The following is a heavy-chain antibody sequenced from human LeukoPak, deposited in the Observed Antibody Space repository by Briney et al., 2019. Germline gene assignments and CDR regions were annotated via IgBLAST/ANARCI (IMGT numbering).Heavy chain of an antibody. CDR2: ISSSSSYI. V-gene: IGHV3-21*01. J-gene: IGHJ5*02. CDR3: ARTTLWSGYHNWFDP. D-gene: IGHD3-3*01. Sequence: PGGSLRLSCAASGFTFSSYAMSWVRQAPGKGLEWVSSISSSSSYIYYADSVKGRFTISRDNAKNSLYLQMNSLRAEDTAVYYCARTTLWSGYHNWFDPWGQGTLVTVSS. CDR1: GFTFSSYA.